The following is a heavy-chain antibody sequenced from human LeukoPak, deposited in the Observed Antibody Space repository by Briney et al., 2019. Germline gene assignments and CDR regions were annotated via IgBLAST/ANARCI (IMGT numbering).Heavy chain of an antibody. Sequence: SVKVSCKASGGTFSSYAIRWVRQAPGQGLEWMGVIIPIFGTANYAQKFQGRVTITTDESTRKAYMELSSLRSEDTAVYYCARTIPNNSYDSSGYYGDAFDIWGQGTLVTVSS. CDR1: GGTFSSYA. D-gene: IGHD3-22*01. J-gene: IGHJ3*02. CDR2: IIPIFGTA. V-gene: IGHV1-69*05. CDR3: ARTIPNNSYDSSGYYGDAFDI.